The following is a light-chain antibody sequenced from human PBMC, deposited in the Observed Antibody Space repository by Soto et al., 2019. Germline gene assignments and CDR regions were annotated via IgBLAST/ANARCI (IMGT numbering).Light chain of an antibody. J-gene: IGKJ2*01. CDR3: QQSYSSPYT. V-gene: IGKV1-39*01. Sequence: DIQMTQSPSSLSAAVGDSVTITCRASQDINKYLNWYHQTPGEAPKLLVFATSTLHNGVPSRFSGSRSGTDFSLTITSLQPEDFATYYCQQSYSSPYTFGQGTKLEIK. CDR2: ATS. CDR1: QDINKY.